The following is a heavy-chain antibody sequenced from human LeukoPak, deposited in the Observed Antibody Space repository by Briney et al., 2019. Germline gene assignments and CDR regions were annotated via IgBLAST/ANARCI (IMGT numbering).Heavy chain of an antibody. CDR3: ATAPGYWGSGPLDY. Sequence: GGSLRLSCVVSGITFTNACFNWVRQAPGKGLEWVGRIRSKTDGGTSDLAASVKGRFTISRDDSENTLYLQMNSLDTEDTAVYYCATAPGYWGSGPLDYWGRGTLVTVSS. V-gene: IGHV3-15*01. CDR1: GITFTNAC. J-gene: IGHJ4*02. D-gene: IGHD7-27*01. CDR2: IRSKTDGGTS.